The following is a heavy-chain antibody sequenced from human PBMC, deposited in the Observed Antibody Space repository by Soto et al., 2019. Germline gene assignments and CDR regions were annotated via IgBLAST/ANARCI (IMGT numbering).Heavy chain of an antibody. J-gene: IGHJ5*02. Sequence: ASVKVSCKTSGYTFTAFGITWVRQAPGQGLEWMGWISTYNDDTKYAQKVQGRLTMTTDTSTSTAYMELRSLTSDDTAVYYCARLFCSATNGNSWFDPWGQGTRVTVSS. CDR3: ARLFCSATNGNSWFDP. D-gene: IGHD2-21*01. V-gene: IGHV1-18*01. CDR2: ISTYNDDT. CDR1: GYTFTAFG.